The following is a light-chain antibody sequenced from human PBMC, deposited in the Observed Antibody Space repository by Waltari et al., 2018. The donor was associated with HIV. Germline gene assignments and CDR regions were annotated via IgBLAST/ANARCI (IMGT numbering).Light chain of an antibody. CDR2: DIN. CDR1: TSNFGHNF. CDR3: GTWDVRLSAGVFGSGTKV. Sequence: QSALTQQPPSVSAAPGQNVTMSCSGRTSNFGHNFICWYQHRPGMAPRLLIYDINKRPLGIPQRFAASKSGTSATLGITGLQTADEGEYYCGTWDVRLSAGVFGSGTKVF. V-gene: IGLV1-51*01. J-gene: IGLJ1*01.